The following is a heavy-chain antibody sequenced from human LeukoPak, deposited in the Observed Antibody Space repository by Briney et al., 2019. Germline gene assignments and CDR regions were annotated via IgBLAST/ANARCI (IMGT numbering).Heavy chain of an antibody. CDR1: GYTFTSYA. CDR2: INAGNGNT. D-gene: IGHD3-10*01. Sequence: ASVKVSCKASGYTFTSYAMHWVRQAPGQRLEWMGWINAGNGNTKYSQKFQGRVTITRDTSASTAYMELSSLRPEDTAVYYCARSRWGYGSGSQQLGYFQHWGQGTLVTVSS. V-gene: IGHV1-3*01. CDR3: ARSRWGYGSGSQQLGYFQH. J-gene: IGHJ1*01.